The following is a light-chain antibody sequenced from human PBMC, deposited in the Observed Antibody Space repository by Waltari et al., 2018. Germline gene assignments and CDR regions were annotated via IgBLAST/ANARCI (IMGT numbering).Light chain of an antibody. Sequence: EIVMPQYPATLSVSPGERATPPCRARQSVSSNLAWYQQKRGQSPRLLLYGALTRATGIPARFSGSGSGTEFTLTISSMQSEDFAVYYCQQYNNWPAWTFGQGTKVEI. CDR3: QQYNNWPAWT. CDR1: QSVSSN. CDR2: GAL. V-gene: IGKV3-15*01. J-gene: IGKJ1*01.